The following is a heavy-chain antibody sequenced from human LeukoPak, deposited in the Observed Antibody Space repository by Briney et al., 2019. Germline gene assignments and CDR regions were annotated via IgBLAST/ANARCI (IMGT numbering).Heavy chain of an antibody. D-gene: IGHD4-23*01. Sequence: GGSLRLSCAASGFTFSSYGMHWVRQAPGKGLEWVAVIWYDGSKKLYADSVKGRFTVSRDNSKNTLYPQMNSLRPDDTAVYYCARDSPHDYGGNSDWFDPWGQGTLVAVYS. J-gene: IGHJ5*02. CDR1: GFTFSSYG. CDR2: IWYDGSKK. V-gene: IGHV3-33*01. CDR3: ARDSPHDYGGNSDWFDP.